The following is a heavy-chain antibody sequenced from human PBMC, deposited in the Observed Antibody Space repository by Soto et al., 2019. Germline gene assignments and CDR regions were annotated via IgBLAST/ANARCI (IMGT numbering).Heavy chain of an antibody. J-gene: IGHJ5*02. CDR3: ARMQKLVPYWFDP. Sequence: QVQLVQSGAEVKQPGASVKVSCKASGYTFTSYDINWVRQATGQGLEWMGWMNPNSGNTGYAQKFPGRVTMTRNTSISTTYMELSSLRAEDTAVYYCARMQKLVPYWFDPWGQGTLVTVSS. CDR2: MNPNSGNT. D-gene: IGHD6-13*01. V-gene: IGHV1-8*01. CDR1: GYTFTSYD.